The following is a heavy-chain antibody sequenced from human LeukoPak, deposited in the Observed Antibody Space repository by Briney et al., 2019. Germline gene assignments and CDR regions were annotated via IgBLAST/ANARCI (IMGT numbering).Heavy chain of an antibody. V-gene: IGHV3-23*01. CDR3: ARGGGAYTPFDC. D-gene: IGHD3-16*01. CDR2: ILSGGDT. Sequence: GGSLRLSCAPSGFTFNSYPMTWVRQAPGKGLEWVSTILSGGDTYYADSVKGRFTISRDNSRDTLYLQMNSLRAEDTTVYYCARGGGAYTPFDCWGLGTLVTASS. J-gene: IGHJ4*02. CDR1: GFTFNSYP.